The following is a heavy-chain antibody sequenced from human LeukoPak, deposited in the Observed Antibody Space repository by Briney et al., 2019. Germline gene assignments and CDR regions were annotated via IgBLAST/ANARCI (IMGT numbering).Heavy chain of an antibody. V-gene: IGHV1-69*04. CDR2: IIPILGIA. J-gene: IGHJ4*02. CDR1: GGTFSSYA. CDR3: ARNHMATTASFDY. Sequence: SVKVSCKASGGTFSSYAISWVRQAPGQGLEWMGRIIPILGIANYAQKFQGRVTIAADKSTSTAYMELSSLRSEDTAVYYCARNHMATTASFDYWGQGTLVTVSS. D-gene: IGHD5-24*01.